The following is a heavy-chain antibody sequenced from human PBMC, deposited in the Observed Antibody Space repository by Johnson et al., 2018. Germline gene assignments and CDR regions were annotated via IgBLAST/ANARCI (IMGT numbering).Heavy chain of an antibody. Sequence: QVQLVESGGGVVQPGRSLRLSCAASGFTFSNYGMHWVRQAPGKGLEWVSFVSFDENDKLYAASVKGRLTISRDNSKNTLYLQMNSLRAEDTAVYYCTRDHYDSSGYWGEHFDHWGQGTRVTVSS. J-gene: IGHJ1*01. CDR3: TRDHYDSSGYWGEHFDH. V-gene: IGHV3-30*03. CDR2: VSFDENDK. D-gene: IGHD3-22*01. CDR1: GFTFSNYG.